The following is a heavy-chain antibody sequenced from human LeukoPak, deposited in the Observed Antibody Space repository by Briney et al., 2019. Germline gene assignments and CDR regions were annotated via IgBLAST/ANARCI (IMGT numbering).Heavy chain of an antibody. CDR1: GFTVSRNY. CDR2: IYSGGST. D-gene: IGHD1-26*01. V-gene: IGHV3-53*05. CDR3: AKDIRWGLLGLFDY. Sequence: PGGSLRLSCAASGFTVSRNYMSWVRQAPGKGLEWVSVIYSGGSTYYADSVKGRFTISRDNSKNTLYLQMNSLRAEDTALYYCAKDIRWGLLGLFDYWGQGTLVTASS. J-gene: IGHJ4*02.